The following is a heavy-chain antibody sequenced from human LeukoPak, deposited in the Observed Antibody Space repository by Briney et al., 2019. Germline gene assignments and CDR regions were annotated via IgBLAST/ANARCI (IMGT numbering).Heavy chain of an antibody. CDR1: GFTFSTYG. J-gene: IGHJ5*02. CDR3: VRDPQVNWNRPSPLS. V-gene: IGHV3-33*01. CDR2: IWFDGSTQ. Sequence: PGGSLRLSCAASGFTFSTYGMHWVRQAPGKGLEWVSVIWFDGSTQYYADSVKGRFTISRDNSKNTLFLQMNSLRAEDTAVYYCVRDPQVNWNRPSPLSWGQGTQVTVSS. D-gene: IGHD1-20*01.